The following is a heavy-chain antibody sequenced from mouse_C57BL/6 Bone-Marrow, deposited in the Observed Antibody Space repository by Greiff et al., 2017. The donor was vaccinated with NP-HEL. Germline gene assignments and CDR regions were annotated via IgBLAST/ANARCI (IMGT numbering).Heavy chain of an antibody. J-gene: IGHJ3*01. D-gene: IGHD1-1*01. CDR3: TTGSSYATTVVPFAY. CDR2: IDPENGDT. Sequence: EVKLVESGAELVRPGASVKLSCTASGFNIKDDYMHWVKQRPEQGLEWIGWIDPENGDTEYASKFPGKATITADTSSNTAYLQLSSLTSEDTAVYYCTTGSSYATTVVPFAYWGQGTLVTVSA. V-gene: IGHV14-4*01. CDR1: GFNIKDDY.